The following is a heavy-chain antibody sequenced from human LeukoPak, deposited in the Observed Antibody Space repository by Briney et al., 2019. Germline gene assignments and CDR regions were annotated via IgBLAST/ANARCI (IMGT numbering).Heavy chain of an antibody. J-gene: IGHJ4*02. CDR1: GFTFSTYW. Sequence: HPGGSLRLSCAASGFTFSTYWMSWVRKVPGKGLEWVANIKQDGSQKYYVDSVRGRFTISRDNAKNSLYLQMNSLRAEDTAVYYCATSRRGDYGDYAYYWGQGTLVTVSS. V-gene: IGHV3-7*01. CDR3: ATSRRGDYGDYAYY. CDR2: IKQDGSQK. D-gene: IGHD4-17*01.